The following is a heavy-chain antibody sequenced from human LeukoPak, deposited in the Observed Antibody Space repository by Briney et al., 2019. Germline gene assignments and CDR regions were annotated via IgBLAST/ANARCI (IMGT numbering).Heavy chain of an antibody. D-gene: IGHD6-13*01. Sequence: PSETLSLTCAVYGGSFSGYYWSWIRQPPGKGLEWIGEINHSGSTNYNPSLKSRVTISVDTSKNQFSLKLSSVTAADTAVYYCARDRGAAAAALFDYWGQGTLVTVSS. CDR3: ARDRGAAAAALFDY. J-gene: IGHJ4*02. V-gene: IGHV4-34*01. CDR2: INHSGST. CDR1: GGSFSGYY.